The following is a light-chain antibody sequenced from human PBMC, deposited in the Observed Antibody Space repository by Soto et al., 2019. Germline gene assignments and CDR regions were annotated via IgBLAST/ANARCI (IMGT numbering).Light chain of an antibody. V-gene: IGKV3-15*01. Sequence: EIVMTQSPATLSVSPGERATLSCRASQSISSNLAWYQQKPGQAPRLLIYNASTRATGIPARFSGSGSGTEFTLTINSLQSEDFAVYYCQQYNNWPPRYTFGQGTKVDIK. CDR2: NAS. CDR1: QSISSN. J-gene: IGKJ2*01. CDR3: QQYNNWPPRYT.